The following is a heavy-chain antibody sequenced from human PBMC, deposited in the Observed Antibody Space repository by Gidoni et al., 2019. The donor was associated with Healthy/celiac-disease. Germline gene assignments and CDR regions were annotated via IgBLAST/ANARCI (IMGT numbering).Heavy chain of an antibody. V-gene: IGHV3-23*01. J-gene: IGHJ3*02. Sequence: EVQLLESGGGLVQTGGSLRLSCADSGFNFSSHAMSWVRQAPGKGLEWVSAISGSGGSTYYADSVKGRFTISRDNSKNTLYLQMNSLRAEDTAVYYCAKSFNIVVVPSSAFDIWGQVTMVTVSS. CDR1: GFNFSSHA. D-gene: IGHD2-2*01. CDR3: AKSFNIVVVPSSAFDI. CDR2: ISGSGGST.